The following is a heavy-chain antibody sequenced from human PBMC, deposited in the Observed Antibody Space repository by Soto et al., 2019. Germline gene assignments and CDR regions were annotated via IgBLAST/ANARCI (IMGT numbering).Heavy chain of an antibody. Sequence: QVQLQESGPGQVKPSKTLSLTCTVSGGSVNSGGYHWSWIRQHPGKGLEWIGDIYYSGSTYYNPSLKSRVTISIDTSTNHFSLHFSALTAADTAVYYCARAPIPNWNYYVMDVWGQGTTVTVSS. J-gene: IGHJ6*02. CDR2: IYYSGST. CDR1: GGSVNSGGYH. D-gene: IGHD1-1*01. CDR3: ARAPIPNWNYYVMDV. V-gene: IGHV4-31*03.